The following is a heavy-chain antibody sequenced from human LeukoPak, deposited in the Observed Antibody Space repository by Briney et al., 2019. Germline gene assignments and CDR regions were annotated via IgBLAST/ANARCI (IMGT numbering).Heavy chain of an antibody. Sequence: SETLSLTCAVYGGSFSGYYWSWIRQPPGKGLEWIGEINHSGSTNYNPSLKSRVTISVDTSKNQFSLKLSSVTAADTAVYYCARHMRNYYDPCDYWGQGTLVTVSS. CDR1: GGSFSGYY. CDR3: ARHMRNYYDPCDY. D-gene: IGHD3-22*01. J-gene: IGHJ4*02. V-gene: IGHV4-34*01. CDR2: INHSGST.